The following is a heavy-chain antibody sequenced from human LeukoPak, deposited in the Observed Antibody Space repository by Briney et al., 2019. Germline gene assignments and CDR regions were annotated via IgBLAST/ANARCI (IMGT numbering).Heavy chain of an antibody. Sequence: PGGSLRLSCAASGFTFSSYAMSWVRQAPGKGLEWVSAISGSGGSTYYADSVKGRFTISRDNSKNTLYLQMNSLRAEDTAVYYCAKIVRWSTAPIAGFDYWGQGTLVTVSS. J-gene: IGHJ4*02. CDR3: AKIVRWSTAPIAGFDY. CDR1: GFTFSSYA. V-gene: IGHV3-23*01. CDR2: ISGSGGST. D-gene: IGHD4-17*01.